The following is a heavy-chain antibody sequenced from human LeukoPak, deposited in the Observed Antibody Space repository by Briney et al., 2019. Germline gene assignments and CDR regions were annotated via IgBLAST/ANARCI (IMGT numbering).Heavy chain of an antibody. J-gene: IGHJ4*02. V-gene: IGHV4-38-2*01. CDR3: ARSQEGDYYDSSGYYIDY. D-gene: IGHD3-22*01. CDR2: IYHSGST. CDR1: GYSISRGYY. Sequence: SETLSLTCAVSGYSISRGYYWGWIRQPPGKGLEGIGSIYHSGSTYYNPSLKSRVTISVDTSKNQFSLKLSSVTAADTAVYYCARSQEGDYYDSSGYYIDYWGQGTLVTVSS.